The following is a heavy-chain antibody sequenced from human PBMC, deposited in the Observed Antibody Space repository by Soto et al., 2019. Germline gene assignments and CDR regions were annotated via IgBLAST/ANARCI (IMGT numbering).Heavy chain of an antibody. D-gene: IGHD6-6*01. CDR3: ARDKGQLVPADGY. J-gene: IGHJ4*02. V-gene: IGHV3-48*03. CDR2: INPSGRTI. CDR1: GFTFSSFE. Sequence: PGGSLRLSCVASGFTFSSFEMNWIRQAPGKGPEWIAVINPSGRTISYADSVKGRFTISRDNAENSVYLQMSSLRAEDTAVYYCARDKGQLVPADGYWGQGTLVTVSS.